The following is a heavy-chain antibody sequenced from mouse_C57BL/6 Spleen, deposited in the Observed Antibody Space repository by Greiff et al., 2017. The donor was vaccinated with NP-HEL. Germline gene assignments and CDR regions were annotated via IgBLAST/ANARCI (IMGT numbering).Heavy chain of an antibody. D-gene: IGHD1-1*01. J-gene: IGHJ1*03. CDR2: IYPGNGDT. V-gene: IGHV1-12*01. Sequence: QVQLKESGAELVRPGASVKMSCKASGYTFTSYNMHWVKQTPRQGLEWIGAIYPGNGDTSYNQKFKGKATLTVDKSSSTAYMQLSSLTSEDSAVYFCARPDYYGSSYRYFDVWGTGTTVTVSS. CDR1: GYTFTSYN. CDR3: ARPDYYGSSYRYFDV.